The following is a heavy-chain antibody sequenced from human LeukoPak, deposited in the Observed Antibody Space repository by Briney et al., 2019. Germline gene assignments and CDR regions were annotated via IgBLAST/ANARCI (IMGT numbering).Heavy chain of an antibody. V-gene: IGHV1-2*02. D-gene: IGHD4-23*01. CDR3: AKDHPYDYGGNSDWFDP. CDR2: INPSSGGT. Sequence: GAAVKVSCKASGYTFTGYYMHWVRQAPGQGLEWMGWINPSSGGTNYAQKFQGRVTVTRDTSISTAYMELSRLRSDDTAVYYCAKDHPYDYGGNSDWFDPWGQGTLVTVSS. CDR1: GYTFTGYY. J-gene: IGHJ5*02.